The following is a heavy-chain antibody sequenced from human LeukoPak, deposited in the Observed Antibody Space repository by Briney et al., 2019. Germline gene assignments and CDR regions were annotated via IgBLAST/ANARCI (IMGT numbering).Heavy chain of an antibody. J-gene: IGHJ6*03. D-gene: IGHD2-2*01. CDR2: IYTSGRT. V-gene: IGHV4-61*02. Sequence: SETLSLTCTVSGGSISSGSYYWSWIRQPAGKGLEWLGRIYTSGRTNYNPSLKSRVTISVDTSKNQFSLKLSSVTAADTAVYYCARAPMPNYYYYYMDVWGKGTTVTVSS. CDR1: GGSISSGSYY. CDR3: ARAPMPNYYYYYMDV.